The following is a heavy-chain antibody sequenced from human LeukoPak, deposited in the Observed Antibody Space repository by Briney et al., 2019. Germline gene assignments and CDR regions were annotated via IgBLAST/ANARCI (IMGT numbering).Heavy chain of an antibody. D-gene: IGHD2-15*01. CDR1: GGSISSYY. V-gene: IGHV4-59*01. CDR2: IYYSGST. CDR3: ARGNCSGGSCYQLRGPNWFDP. J-gene: IGHJ5*02. Sequence: PSETLSLTCTVSGGSISSYYWSWIRQPPGKGLEWIGYIYYSGSTNYNPSLKSRVTISVDTSKNQFSLKLSSVTAADTAVYYCARGNCSGGSCYQLRGPNWFDPWGQGTLVTVSS.